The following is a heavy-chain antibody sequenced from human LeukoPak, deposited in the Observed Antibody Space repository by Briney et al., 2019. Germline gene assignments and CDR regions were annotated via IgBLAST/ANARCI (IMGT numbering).Heavy chain of an antibody. Sequence: ASVKVSCKASGYTFTSYDINWVRQATGQGLEWMGWMNPNSGNTSYAQKFQGRVTMTRDTSTSTVYMELSSLRSEDTAVYYCARGATDYWGQGTLVTVSS. V-gene: IGHV1-8*01. CDR3: ARGATDY. J-gene: IGHJ4*02. CDR2: MNPNSGNT. CDR1: GYTFTSYD.